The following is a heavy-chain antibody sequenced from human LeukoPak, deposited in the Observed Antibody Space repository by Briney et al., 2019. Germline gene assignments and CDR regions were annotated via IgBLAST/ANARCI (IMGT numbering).Heavy chain of an antibody. CDR2: MNPNSGNT. CDR3: ARMDIVVVPAAIRTYSSSWPTVDY. CDR1: GYTFTSYD. V-gene: IGHV1-8*01. J-gene: IGHJ4*02. Sequence: GASVKVSCKASGYTFTSYDINWVRQATGQGLEWMGWMNPNSGNTGYAQKFQGRVTMTRDTSISTAYMELSRLRSDDTAVYYCARMDIVVVPAAIRTYSSSWPTVDYWGQGTLVTVSS. D-gene: IGHD2-2*03.